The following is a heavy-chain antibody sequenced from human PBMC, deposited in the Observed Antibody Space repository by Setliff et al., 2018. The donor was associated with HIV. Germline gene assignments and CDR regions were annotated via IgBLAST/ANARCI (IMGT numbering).Heavy chain of an antibody. CDR2: IYTSGDT. CDR1: GGSISSYY. CDR3: ALLYPYSGYLGY. V-gene: IGHV4-4*07. J-gene: IGHJ4*02. Sequence: PSETLSLTCTVSGGSISSYYWSWIRQPAGKGLEWIGRIYTSGDTNYNPSLKSRVTISVDTSKNRFSLKLSSVTAADTAIYYCALLYPYSGYLGYWGQGTLVTVSS. D-gene: IGHD1-26*01.